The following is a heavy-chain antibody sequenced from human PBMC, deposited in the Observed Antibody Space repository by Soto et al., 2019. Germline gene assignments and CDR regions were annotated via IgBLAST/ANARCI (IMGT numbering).Heavy chain of an antibody. D-gene: IGHD3-16*01. J-gene: IGHJ6*02. CDR2: ISHSGST. Sequence: SETLSLTCAIYGGSFSDYYWSWIRQPPGKGLESIGEISHSGSTNYNPSLKSRVTISLDTSKNQFSLKLSSVTAADTAVYYCVRGVRASYGARLSYSYYGMDVWGQGSTVTVS. V-gene: IGHV4-34*01. CDR3: VRGVRASYGARLSYSYYGMDV. CDR1: GGSFSDYY.